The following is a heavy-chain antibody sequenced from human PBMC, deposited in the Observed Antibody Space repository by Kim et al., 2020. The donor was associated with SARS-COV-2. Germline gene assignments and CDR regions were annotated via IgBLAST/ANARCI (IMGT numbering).Heavy chain of an antibody. D-gene: IGHD3-10*01. CDR3: ARALDLWFEKSINYFDY. J-gene: IGHJ4*02. V-gene: IGHV4-31*03. Sequence: SETLSLTCPVSGGSISSGCYYWSWLRQHPGKGLEGIGYIYYSESTYYNPTLKSRVTISVDTSKNQFSLKLSSVTAADTAVYYCARALDLWFEKSINYFDYCGQGTLLTLSS. CDR1: GGSISSGCYY. CDR2: IYYSEST.